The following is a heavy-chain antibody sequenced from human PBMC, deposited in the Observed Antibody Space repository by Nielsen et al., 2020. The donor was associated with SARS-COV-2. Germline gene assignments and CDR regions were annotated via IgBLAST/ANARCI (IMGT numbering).Heavy chain of an antibody. V-gene: IGHV3-30-3*01. D-gene: IGHD5-24*01. CDR3: AKDRGDGYNHLWTHWYFDL. CDR2: ISYDGSNK. J-gene: IGHJ2*01. Sequence: GESLKISCAASGFTFSSYAMHWVRQAPGKGLEWVAVISYDGSNKYYADSVKGRFTISRDNSKNTLYLQMNSLRAEDTALYYCAKDRGDGYNHLWTHWYFDLWGRGTLVTVSS. CDR1: GFTFSSYA.